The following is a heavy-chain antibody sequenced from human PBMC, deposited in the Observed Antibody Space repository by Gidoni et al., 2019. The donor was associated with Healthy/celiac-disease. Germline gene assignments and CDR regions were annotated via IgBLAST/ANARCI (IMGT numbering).Heavy chain of an antibody. CDR1: GFTFGSYA. D-gene: IGHD2-21*02. CDR3: AKGGHIVVVTAILDY. J-gene: IGHJ4*02. CDR2: ISGSGGST. Sequence: EVQLLESGGGLVQPGGSLRLSCAASGFTFGSYAMSWVRQAPGKGLEWVSAISGSGGSTYYADSVKGRFTISRDNSKNTLYLQMNSLRAEDTAVYYCAKGGHIVVVTAILDYWGQGTLVTVSS. V-gene: IGHV3-23*01.